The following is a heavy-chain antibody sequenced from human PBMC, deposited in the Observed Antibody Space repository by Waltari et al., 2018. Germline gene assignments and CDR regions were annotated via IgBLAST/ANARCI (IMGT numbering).Heavy chain of an antibody. CDR3: ARSRGQQSGFDH. CDR2: IKQDGSEK. V-gene: IGHV3-7*01. J-gene: IGHJ4*02. Sequence: EVLLVEFGGALVQPGGYLGLSCSASGFPFGVAWMSWLRQAPGKGLEWVASIKQDGSEKSYVDSVKGRFTVSADNAKNSLSLQMNSLRADDTAVYDCARSRGQQSGFDHWGQGTLVTVSS. CDR1: GFPFGVAW.